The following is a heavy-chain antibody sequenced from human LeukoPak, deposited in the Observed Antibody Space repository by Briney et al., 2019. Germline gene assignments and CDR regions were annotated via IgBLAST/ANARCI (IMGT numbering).Heavy chain of an antibody. V-gene: IGHV1-46*01. J-gene: IGHJ4*02. CDR2: INPSGGNT. CDR1: GYIFTSYY. CDR3: ARGSTARYYYDSSGYYRGAVDY. Sequence: ASVKVSCKASGYIFTSYYIHWVRQAPGQGLEWMGIINPSGGNTNYAQKFQGRVTMTTDTSTSTAYMELRSLRSDDTAVYYCARGSTARYYYDSSGYYRGAVDYWGQGTLVTISS. D-gene: IGHD3-22*01.